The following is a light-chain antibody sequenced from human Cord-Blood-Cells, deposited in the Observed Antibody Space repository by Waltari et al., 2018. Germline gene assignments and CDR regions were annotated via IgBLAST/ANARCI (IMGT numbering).Light chain of an antibody. CDR3: MQRIEFPST. CDR1: QSLLDSDDGNTY. J-gene: IGKJ1*01. CDR2: TLS. Sequence: DIVMTQTPLSLPVTPGEPASISCRSSQSLLDSDDGNTYLDWYLQKPGQSPQLLIYTLSYLASGVPDRFSGSGSGTDFTLKISRVEAEDVGVYYCMQRIEFPSTFGQGTKVEIK. V-gene: IGKV2-40*01.